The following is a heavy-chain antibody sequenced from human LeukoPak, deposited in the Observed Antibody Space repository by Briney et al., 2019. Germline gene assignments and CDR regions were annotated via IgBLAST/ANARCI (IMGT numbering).Heavy chain of an antibody. CDR3: AKLPRPYDILTGYCPD. J-gene: IGHJ4*02. D-gene: IGHD3-9*01. CDR1: GFAFSSYG. CDR2: ISYDGSNK. V-gene: IGHV3-30*18. Sequence: GGSLRLSCAASGFAFSSYGMHWVRQAPGKGLEWVALISYDGSNKYYADSVKGRFTISRDNSKNTLYLQMNSLRAEDTAVYYCAKLPRPYDILTGYCPDWGQGTLVTVSS.